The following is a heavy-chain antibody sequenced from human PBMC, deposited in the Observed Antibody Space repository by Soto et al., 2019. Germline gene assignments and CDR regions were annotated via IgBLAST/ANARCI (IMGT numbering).Heavy chain of an antibody. CDR2: VKGGDGNT. CDR1: GYTFTSYA. J-gene: IGHJ4*02. V-gene: IGHV1-3*05. D-gene: IGHD6-13*01. CDR3: AISILAADGTPFDY. Sequence: QVQLVQSGAEEKKPGASVKVSCKASGYTFTSYAIHWVRQAPGQRLEWMGWVKGGDGNTKYSQKFQGRVTITRDTTASTGYMEMSSMRSEDTAVYYCAISILAADGTPFDYWGQGTLVTVSS.